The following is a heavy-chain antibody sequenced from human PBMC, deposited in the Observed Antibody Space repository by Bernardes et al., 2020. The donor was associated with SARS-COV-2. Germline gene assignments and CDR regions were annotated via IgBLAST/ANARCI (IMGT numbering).Heavy chain of an antibody. J-gene: IGHJ4*02. V-gene: IGHV3-48*03. CDR3: ARDRGGLGDFDY. D-gene: IGHD3-16*01. CDR2: ISRSGSTI. CDR1: GFTFRSYE. Sequence: GGSLRLSRAASGFTFRSYEMNWVRQAPGKGLEWVSYISRSGSTIYYADSVKGRFTISRDDAKNSLYLQMNSLRAEDTAVYYCARDRGGLGDFDYWGQGTLVTVSS.